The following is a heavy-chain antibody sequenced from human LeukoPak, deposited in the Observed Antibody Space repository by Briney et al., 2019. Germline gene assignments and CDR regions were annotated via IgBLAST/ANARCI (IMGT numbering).Heavy chain of an antibody. CDR1: GYTFTGHY. J-gene: IGHJ3*01. CDR3: ARGIGITVTANDTFDF. CDR2: FNPNSGDT. Sequence: SEKVSCKASGYTFTGHYVYWVRQAPGRGLEWMGWFNPNSGDTNYAQKFQGRVTMTRDTPHSTVYMELSRLKSDDTAVYYCARGIGITVTANDTFDFWGQGTMVTVSS. D-gene: IGHD6-19*01. V-gene: IGHV1-2*02.